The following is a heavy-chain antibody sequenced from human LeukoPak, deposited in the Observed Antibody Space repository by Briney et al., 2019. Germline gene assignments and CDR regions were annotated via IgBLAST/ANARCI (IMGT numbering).Heavy chain of an antibody. CDR3: AGAPKEDYDGEGPTYYFDY. J-gene: IGHJ4*02. V-gene: IGHV1-46*01. Sequence: GASVKVSCKASGYTFTSYHMHWVRQAPGQGLEWMGIINPSGGTTNYAQKFRGRVTMTRDMSTSTVYMELSSLRSEDTAVYYCAGAPKEDYDGEGPTYYFDYWGQGTLVTVSS. CDR1: GYTFTSYH. D-gene: IGHD3-3*01. CDR2: INPSGGTT.